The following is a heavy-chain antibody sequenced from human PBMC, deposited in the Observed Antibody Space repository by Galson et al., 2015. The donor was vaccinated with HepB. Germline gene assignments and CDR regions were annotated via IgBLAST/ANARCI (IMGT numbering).Heavy chain of an antibody. CDR2: ISYDGSNK. V-gene: IGHV3-30*04. J-gene: IGHJ6*02. CDR3: ASVYSSSWYSYYYGMDV. D-gene: IGHD6-13*01. CDR1: GFTFSSYA. Sequence: SLRLSCAASGFTFSSYAMHWVRQAPGKGLEWVAVISYDGSNKYYADSVKGRFTISRDNSKNTLYLQMNSLRAEDTAVYYCASVYSSSWYSYYYGMDVWGQGTTVTVSS.